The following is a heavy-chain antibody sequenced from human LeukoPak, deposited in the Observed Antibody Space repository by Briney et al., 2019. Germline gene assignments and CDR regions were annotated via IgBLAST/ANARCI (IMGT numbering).Heavy chain of an antibody. J-gene: IGHJ5*02. V-gene: IGHV3-30-3*01. Sequence: GRSLRLSCAASGFTFSSCAMHWVRQAPGKGLEWVAVISYDGSNKYYADSVKGRFTISRDNSKNTLYLQMNSLRAEDTAVYYCARDSGYDPGWVAAAGNWFDPWGQGTLVTVSS. CDR1: GFTFSSCA. D-gene: IGHD5-12*01. CDR2: ISYDGSNK. CDR3: ARDSGYDPGWVAAAGNWFDP.